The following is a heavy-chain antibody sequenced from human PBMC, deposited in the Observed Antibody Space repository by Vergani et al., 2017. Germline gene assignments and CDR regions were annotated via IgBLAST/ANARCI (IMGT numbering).Heavy chain of an antibody. CDR2: ISSSSSYI. V-gene: IGHV3-21*02. CDR3: AGYFLXYCSSTNCFEAFDI. J-gene: IGHJ3*02. CDR1: GFTFSSYS. Sequence: EVQLVESGGGLVKPGGSLRLSCAASGFTFSSYSMNWVRQAPGQGLEWVSSISSSSSYIYYADSMKGRFIISRDNAKNSLYLQMNSLRAEDTAVYYCAGYFLXYCSSTNCFEAFDIWGQGTMVTVSS. D-gene: IGHD2-2*01.